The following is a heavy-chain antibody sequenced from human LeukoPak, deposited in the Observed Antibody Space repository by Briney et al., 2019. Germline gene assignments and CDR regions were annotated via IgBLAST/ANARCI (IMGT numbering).Heavy chain of an antibody. Sequence: SETLSLTCTVSGGSISSYYWSWIRQPPGKGLEWIGYIYYSGSTNYNPSLKSRVTISVDTSKNQFSLKLSSVTAADTAVYYCAREGYCSGGSCYDYWGQGTLVTVSS. CDR3: AREGYCSGGSCYDY. J-gene: IGHJ4*02. CDR2: IYYSGST. D-gene: IGHD2-15*01. CDR1: GGSISSYY. V-gene: IGHV4-59*08.